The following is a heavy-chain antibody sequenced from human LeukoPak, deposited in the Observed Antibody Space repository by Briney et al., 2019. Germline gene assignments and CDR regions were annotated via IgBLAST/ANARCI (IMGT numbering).Heavy chain of an antibody. J-gene: IGHJ4*02. V-gene: IGHV1-69*01. CDR3: ARDDRTIAAAGTPDY. CDR1: GGTFSSYA. D-gene: IGHD6-13*01. CDR2: IIPIFGTA. Sequence: ASVKVSCKASGGTFSSYAISWVRQAPGQGLEWMGGIIPIFGTANYAQKFQGRVTITADESTSTAYMELSRLRSDDTAVYYCARDDRTIAAAGTPDYWGQGTLVTVSS.